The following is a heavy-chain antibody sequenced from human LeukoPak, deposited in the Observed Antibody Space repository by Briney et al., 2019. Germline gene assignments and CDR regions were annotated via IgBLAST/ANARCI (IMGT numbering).Heavy chain of an antibody. Sequence: PSETLSLTCTVSGASISSYYWSWIRQPPGKGLEWIGYICCIRYTNHNPSLKSRVTMSVDTSNHQFSLRLSSVTAADTAVYYCARGNADLLDWGQGTLVTVSS. D-gene: IGHD1-26*01. J-gene: IGHJ4*02. CDR3: ARGNADLLD. V-gene: IGHV4-59*01. CDR2: ICCIRYT. CDR1: GASISSYY.